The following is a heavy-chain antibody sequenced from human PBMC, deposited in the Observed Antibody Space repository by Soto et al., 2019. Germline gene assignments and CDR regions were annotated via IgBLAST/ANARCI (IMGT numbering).Heavy chain of an antibody. CDR3: IHSRCGGDCLRSYSSHYYYGLDV. CDR2: IYWDDDK. CDR1: GFSLNTGGLG. V-gene: IGHV2-5*02. Sequence: QITLKESGPTLVKPTQTLTLTCSVSGFSLNTGGLGVGWIRQPPGKALEWLALIYWDDDKRYSPSLRNRLSISKETSNNLVVFTMTNMDPADTATYYCIHSRCGGDCLRSYSSHYYYGLDVWGQGTKVTVSS. J-gene: IGHJ6*02. D-gene: IGHD2-21*02.